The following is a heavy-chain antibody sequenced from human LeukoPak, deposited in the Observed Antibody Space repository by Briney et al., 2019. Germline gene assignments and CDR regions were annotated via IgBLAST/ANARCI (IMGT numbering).Heavy chain of an antibody. CDR3: AKAGSGYYNLDS. Sequence: PGGSLRLSCAASGFTFSGFAMTWVRQAPGKGLEWVSAMSGNGANTYYADSVKGRFTISRDNSKNTLYVQMNGLRAEDTAVYYCAKAGSGYYNLDSWGQGTLVTVSS. CDR1: GFTFSGFA. D-gene: IGHD3-22*01. J-gene: IGHJ4*02. V-gene: IGHV3-23*01. CDR2: MSGNGANT.